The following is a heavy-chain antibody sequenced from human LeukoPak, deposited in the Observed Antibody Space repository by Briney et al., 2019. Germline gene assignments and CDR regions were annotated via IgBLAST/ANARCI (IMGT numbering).Heavy chain of an antibody. CDR2: IYYSGST. CDR3: ARLVPARLSYRRGPGIDY. D-gene: IGHD1-1*01. CDR1: GGSISSYY. J-gene: IGHJ4*02. V-gene: IGHV4-59*12. Sequence: SETLSLTCTVSGGSISSYYWSWIRQPPGKGLEWIGYIYYSGSTNYNPSLKSRVTISVDTSKNQFSLKLSSVTAADTAVYYCARLVPARLSYRRGPGIDYWGQGTLVTVSS.